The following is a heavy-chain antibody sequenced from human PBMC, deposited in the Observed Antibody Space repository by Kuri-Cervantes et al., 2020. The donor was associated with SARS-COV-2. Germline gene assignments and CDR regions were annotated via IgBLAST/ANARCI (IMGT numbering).Heavy chain of an antibody. CDR1: GYTFTSYG. V-gene: IGHV1-18*01. D-gene: IGHD3-22*01. Sequence: ASVKVSCKASGYTFTSYGISWVRQAPGQGLEWMGWISAYNGNTNYAQKLQGRVTMTTDTSTSTAYMELRSLRAEDTAVYYCARERSDYYDSRPDYWGQGTLVTVSS. CDR2: ISAYNGNT. CDR3: ARERSDYYDSRPDY. J-gene: IGHJ4*02.